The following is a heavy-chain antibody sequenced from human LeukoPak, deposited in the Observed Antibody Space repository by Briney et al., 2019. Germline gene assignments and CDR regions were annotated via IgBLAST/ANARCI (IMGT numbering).Heavy chain of an antibody. CDR1: GFTFSDYA. V-gene: IGHV3-30*04. Sequence: GRSLRLSCTASGFTFSDYAIHWVRQAPGKGLEWVAVISYDGSNKYYADSVKGRFTISRDNSKNTLYLQMNSLRAEDTAVYYCARTRYYYDSSGYLDYWGQGTLVTVSS. CDR3: ARTRYYYDSSGYLDY. D-gene: IGHD3-22*01. CDR2: ISYDGSNK. J-gene: IGHJ4*02.